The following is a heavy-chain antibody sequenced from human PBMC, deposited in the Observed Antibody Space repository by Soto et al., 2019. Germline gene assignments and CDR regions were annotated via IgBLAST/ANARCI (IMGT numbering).Heavy chain of an antibody. CDR3: ASHGVVSNSIPYYYYGMDV. D-gene: IGHD3-3*01. J-gene: IGHJ6*02. CDR1: GGTFSTYA. V-gene: IGHV1-69*12. Sequence: QVQLVQSGAEVKKPGSSVKVSCKASGGTFSTYAISWVRQAPGQGLEWMGGIIPIFGTANYAQKFQGRVTITADESTSTAYMELSSLRYEDTAVYSCASHGVVSNSIPYYYYGMDVWGQGTTVTVSS. CDR2: IIPIFGTA.